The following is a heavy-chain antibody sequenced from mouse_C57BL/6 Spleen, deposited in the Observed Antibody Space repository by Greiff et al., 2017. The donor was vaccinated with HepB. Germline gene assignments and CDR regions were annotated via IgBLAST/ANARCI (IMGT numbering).Heavy chain of an antibody. Sequence: QVQLQQPGAELVKPGASVKLSCKASGYTFTSYWMHWVKQRPGQGLEWIGMIHPNSGSTNYNEKFKSKGTLTVAKSSSTTYMQLSSLTSEDSAYYDCARGNWDTIYYWGQGTTLTVSS. CDR3: ARGNWDTIYY. CDR2: IHPNSGST. CDR1: GYTFTSYW. D-gene: IGHD4-1*01. V-gene: IGHV1-64*01. J-gene: IGHJ2*01.